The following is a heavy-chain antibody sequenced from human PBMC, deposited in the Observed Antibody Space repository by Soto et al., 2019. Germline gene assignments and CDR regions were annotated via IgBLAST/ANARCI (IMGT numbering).Heavy chain of an antibody. CDR3: AREGLRKSGLDY. J-gene: IGHJ4*02. CDR2: ISSSGSTI. D-gene: IGHD4-17*01. V-gene: IGHV3-48*03. CDR1: GFTFSSYE. Sequence: GGSLRLSCAASGFTFSSYEMNWVRQAPGEGLEWVSYISSSGSTIYYADSVKGRFTISRDNAKNSLYLQMNSLRAEDTAVYYCAREGLRKSGLDYWGQGTLVTVS.